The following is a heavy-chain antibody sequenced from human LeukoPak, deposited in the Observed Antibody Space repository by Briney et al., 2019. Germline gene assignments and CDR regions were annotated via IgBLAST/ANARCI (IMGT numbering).Heavy chain of an antibody. D-gene: IGHD5/OR15-5a*01. CDR2: INPNSGDT. CDR1: GYTFTGHY. CDR3: ARDGSTTPTYYFDY. J-gene: IGHJ4*02. V-gene: IGHV1-2*02. Sequence: ASVNVSCKASGYTFTGHYIHWVRQAPGQGLEWMGWINPNSGDTNYAQKFQGRVPMTRDTSISTAYMELSRLKSDDTAVYYCARDGSTTPTYYFDYWGQGTLVTVSS.